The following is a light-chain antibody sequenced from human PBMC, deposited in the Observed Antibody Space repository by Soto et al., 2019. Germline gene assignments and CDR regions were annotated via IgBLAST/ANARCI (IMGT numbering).Light chain of an antibody. V-gene: IGKV4-1*01. Sequence: DIVMTQSPDSLAVSLGERATINCKSSQSALYSSNNKNYLAWYQQKPGQPPKLLIYWASTRESGVPDRFSGSGSGTDFTLTISSLQAEDVAVYYCQQYYSTPPITFGGGTKVEIK. J-gene: IGKJ4*01. CDR3: QQYYSTPPIT. CDR1: QSALYSSNNKNY. CDR2: WAS.